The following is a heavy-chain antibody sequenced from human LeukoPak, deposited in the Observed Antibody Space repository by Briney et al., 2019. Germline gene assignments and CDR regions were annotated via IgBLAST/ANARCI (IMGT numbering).Heavy chain of an antibody. V-gene: IGHV3-21*05. D-gene: IGHD4-17*01. CDR2: ISSSSSYT. J-gene: IGHJ4*02. CDR3: ARSPYGDYVDY. CDR1: GFTFSSYA. Sequence: PGRSLRLSCAASGFTFSSYAMHWVRQAPGKGLEWVSYISSSSSYTNYADSVKGRFTISRDNAKNSLYLQMNSLRAEDTAVYYCARSPYGDYVDYWGQGTLVTVSS.